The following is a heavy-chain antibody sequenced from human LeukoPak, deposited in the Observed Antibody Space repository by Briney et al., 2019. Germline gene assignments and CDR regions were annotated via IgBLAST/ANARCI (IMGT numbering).Heavy chain of an antibody. CDR1: GFTFSSYW. CDR2: TNSDGTST. V-gene: IGHV3-74*01. CDR3: ARDFWGAFDI. Sequence: GGSLRLSCAASGFTFSSYWMHWVRQAPGKGLVWVSRTNSDGTSTRYADSVKGRFTISRDNAKNTLYLQMNSLRAEDTAVYYCARDFWGAFDIWGQGTMVTVSS. D-gene: IGHD3-16*01. J-gene: IGHJ3*02.